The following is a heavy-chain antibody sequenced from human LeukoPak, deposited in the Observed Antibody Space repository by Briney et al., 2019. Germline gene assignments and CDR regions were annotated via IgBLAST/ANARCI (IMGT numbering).Heavy chain of an antibody. J-gene: IGHJ4*02. D-gene: IGHD2-21*01. CDR1: GFGFSRYW. CDR2: IYRDGSTT. CDR3: AKSNRPVIAMVVLDY. V-gene: IGHV3-74*01. Sequence: GGSLRLSCAASGFGFSRYWMHWVRQAPGTGLKWVSRIYRDGSTTDYADSVKGRFTISRDNSKNTLYLQMNSLRAEDTAVYYCAKSNRPVIAMVVLDYWGQGTLVTVSS.